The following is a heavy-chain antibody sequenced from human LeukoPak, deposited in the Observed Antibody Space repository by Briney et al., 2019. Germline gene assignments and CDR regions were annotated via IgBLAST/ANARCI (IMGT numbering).Heavy chain of an antibody. J-gene: IGHJ4*02. CDR2: ISDSGGST. CDR1: GFSFSNYA. CDR3: AKVPRTVLTPWDYFDY. V-gene: IGHV3-23*01. D-gene: IGHD4-23*01. Sequence: PGGSLRLSCAASGFSFSNYAMSWVRQAPGKGLEWVSTISDSGGSTYYADSVKGRFTISRDNSKNTLYLQMNSLRAEDTAVYYCAKVPRTVLTPWDYFDYWGQGTLVTVSS.